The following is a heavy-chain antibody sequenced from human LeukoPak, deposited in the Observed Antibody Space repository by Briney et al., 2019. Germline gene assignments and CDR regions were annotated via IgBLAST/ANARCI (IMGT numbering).Heavy chain of an antibody. J-gene: IGHJ6*02. Sequence: PGGSLRLSCAASGFTFSSYAMHWVRQAPGKGLEWVAVISYDGSNKYYADSVKGRFTISRDNSKNTLYLQMNSLRVEDTAVYYCAKVSGRIQIWPQPFGDGMDVWGQGTTVTVSS. D-gene: IGHD5-18*01. V-gene: IGHV3-30*04. CDR3: AKVSGRIQIWPQPFGDGMDV. CDR2: ISYDGSNK. CDR1: GFTFSSYA.